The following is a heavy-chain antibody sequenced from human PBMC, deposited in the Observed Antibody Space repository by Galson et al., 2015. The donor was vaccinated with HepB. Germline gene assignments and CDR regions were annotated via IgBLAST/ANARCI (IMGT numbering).Heavy chain of an antibody. V-gene: IGHV3-21*01. J-gene: IGHJ4*02. CDR2: ISSSSSYI. CDR3: AREPDIVVVPAAIASYYFDY. D-gene: IGHD2-2*01. Sequence: SLRLSCAASGFTFSSYSMNWVRQAPGKGLEWVSSISSSSSYIYYADSVKGRFTISRDNAKNSLYLQMNSLRAEDTAVYYCAREPDIVVVPAAIASYYFDYWGQGTLVTVSS. CDR1: GFTFSSYS.